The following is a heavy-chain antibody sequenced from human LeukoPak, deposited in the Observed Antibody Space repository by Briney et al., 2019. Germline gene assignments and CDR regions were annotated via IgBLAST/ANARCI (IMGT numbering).Heavy chain of an antibody. CDR1: GVTFSTYA. Sequence: PGGSLRLSCAASGVTFSTYAMSWVRQAPGKGLEWVSGIDGRGRYAYYRDSVRGRFTISRDNSKKTLDLHMSSLRAEDTAVYYCAKEIVGATFDYWGQGTLVTVSS. CDR3: AKEIVGATFDY. V-gene: IGHV3-23*01. D-gene: IGHD1-26*01. J-gene: IGHJ4*02. CDR2: IDGRGRYA.